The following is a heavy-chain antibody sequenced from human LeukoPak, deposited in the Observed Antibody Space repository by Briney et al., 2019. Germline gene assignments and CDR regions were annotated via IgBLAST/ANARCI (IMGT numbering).Heavy chain of an antibody. CDR1: GGSISSGGYS. J-gene: IGHJ5*02. CDR3: ASFYYDSSA. D-gene: IGHD3-22*01. V-gene: IGHV4-30-2*01. CDR2: IYHSGST. Sequence: SETLSLTCAVSGGSISSGGYSWSWLRQPPGKGLEWIGYIYHSGSTYYNPSLKSRVTISVDRSKNQFSLKLSSVTAADTAVYYCASFYYDSSAWGQGTLVTVSS.